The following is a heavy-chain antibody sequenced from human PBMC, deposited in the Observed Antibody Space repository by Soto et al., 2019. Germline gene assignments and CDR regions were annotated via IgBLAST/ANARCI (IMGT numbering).Heavy chain of an antibody. J-gene: IGHJ6*02. CDR3: ARRNYYGSGSPYGMDV. Sequence: SETLSLTCTVSGGSMSRYYWSWIRQSPGKGLEWIGYIYYSGSTNYNPSLKSRVTISVDTTKNQFSLNLRTVTAADTAMYYCARRNYYGSGSPYGMDVWGQGTTVTVS. CDR2: IYYSGST. V-gene: IGHV4-59*08. CDR1: GGSMSRYY. D-gene: IGHD3-10*01.